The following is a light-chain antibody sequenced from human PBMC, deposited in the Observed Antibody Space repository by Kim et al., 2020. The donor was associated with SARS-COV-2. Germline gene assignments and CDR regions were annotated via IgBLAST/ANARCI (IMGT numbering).Light chain of an antibody. CDR1: SGHTSHA. J-gene: IGLJ3*02. Sequence: QLVLTQSPSASASLGASVTLTCTLSSGHTSHAIAWHQQQPQKGPRYLMKLNSDGRHIKGDGIPDRFSGSISGAGRYLTISSLQSEDEADYYCQTWGTGFLVFGGGTQLTVL. V-gene: IGLV4-69*01. CDR2: LNSDGRH. CDR3: QTWGTGFLV.